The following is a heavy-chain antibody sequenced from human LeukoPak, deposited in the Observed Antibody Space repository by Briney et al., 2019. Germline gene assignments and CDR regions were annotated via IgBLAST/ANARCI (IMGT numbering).Heavy chain of an antibody. CDR3: AKVPKYYYGSGLDY. J-gene: IGHJ4*02. CDR2: ISGSGGST. CDR1: GFTFSSYA. D-gene: IGHD3-10*01. V-gene: IGHV3-23*01. Sequence: PGGSLRLSRAASGFTFSSYAMSWVRQAPGKGLEWVSAISGSGGSTYYADSVKGRFTISGDNSKNTLYLQMNSLRAEDTAVYYCAKVPKYYYGSGLDYWGQGTLVTVSS.